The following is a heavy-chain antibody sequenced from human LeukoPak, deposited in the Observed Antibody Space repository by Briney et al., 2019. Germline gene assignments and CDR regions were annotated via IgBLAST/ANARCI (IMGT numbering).Heavy chain of an antibody. J-gene: IGHJ4*02. CDR3: AKGGLSSGWYNDY. D-gene: IGHD6-19*01. CDR1: GFTFSSYA. CDR2: ISGSGGSA. Sequence: PGGSLRLSCAASGFTFSSYAMSWVRQAPGKGLEWVSAISGSGGSAYYADSVKGRFTISRDNSKNTLYLQMNSLRAEDTAVYYCAKGGLSSGWYNDYWGQGTLVTVSS. V-gene: IGHV3-23*01.